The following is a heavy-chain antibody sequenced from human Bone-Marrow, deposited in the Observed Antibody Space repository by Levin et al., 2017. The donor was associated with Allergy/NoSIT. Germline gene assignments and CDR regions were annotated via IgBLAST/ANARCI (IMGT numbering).Heavy chain of an antibody. D-gene: IGHD4-17*01. CDR1: GFNLSSFG. CDR3: AKEDYGDYVLDY. CDR2: ISYDGSNK. Sequence: GESLKISCAASGFNLSSFGMHWVRQAPGKGLEWVAVISYDGSNKYYVDSVKGRFTISRNNSKNTLFLQMNSLRAEDTAVYYCAKEDYGDYVLDYWGQGTPLTVDS. V-gene: IGHV3-30*18. J-gene: IGHJ4*02.